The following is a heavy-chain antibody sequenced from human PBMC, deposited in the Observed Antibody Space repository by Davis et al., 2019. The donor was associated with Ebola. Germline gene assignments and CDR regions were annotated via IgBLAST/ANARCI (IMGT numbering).Heavy chain of an antibody. CDR2: IYYSGST. V-gene: IGHV4-59*01. Sequence: SETLSLTCTVSGGSISSYYWSWIRQPPGKGLEWIGYIYYSGSTNYNPSLKSRVTISVDTSKNQFSLKLSSVTAADTAVYYCAAHCTSCYGHDAFDIWGQGTMVTVSS. CDR3: AAHCTSCYGHDAFDI. CDR1: GGSISSYY. J-gene: IGHJ3*02. D-gene: IGHD2-2*01.